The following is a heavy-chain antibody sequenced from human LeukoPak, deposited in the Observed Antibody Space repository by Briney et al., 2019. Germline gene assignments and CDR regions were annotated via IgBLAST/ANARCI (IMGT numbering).Heavy chain of an antibody. D-gene: IGHD4-17*01. CDR3: ARDKMLDGDYFDAFDV. V-gene: IGHV3-30*01. CDR2: ISYDGIDK. CDR1: GFTFSNYA. J-gene: IGHJ3*01. Sequence: GGSLRLSCSASGFTFSNYAMHWVRQAPGKGLNWVAVISYDGIDKFYADSVKGRFTLSRDISRNTLYLQMNTLRAEDTAVYYCARDKMLDGDYFDAFDVWGQGTLVTVSS.